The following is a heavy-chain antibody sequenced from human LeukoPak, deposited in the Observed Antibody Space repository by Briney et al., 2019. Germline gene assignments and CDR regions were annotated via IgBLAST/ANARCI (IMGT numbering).Heavy chain of an antibody. V-gene: IGHV3-74*01. J-gene: IGHJ4*02. CDR2: LNPDGTTI. CDR3: ARGLSGSFDL. CDR1: GFTFSSKW. Sequence: GGSLRLSCAASGFTFSSKWMSWVRQAPGKGLVWVSLLNPDGTTITYADSVKGRFTISRDNAKNTLYLQMNSLRDEDSALYFCARGLSGSFDLWGQGTLVAVSS. D-gene: IGHD3-10*01.